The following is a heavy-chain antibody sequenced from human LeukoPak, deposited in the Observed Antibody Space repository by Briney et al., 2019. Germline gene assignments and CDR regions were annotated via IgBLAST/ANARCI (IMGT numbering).Heavy chain of an antibody. D-gene: IGHD6-6*01. CDR1: GYTFTSYG. Sequence: ASVKVSCKASGYTFTSYGISWVRQAPGQGLEWMGWINAYNGNTNYAQKLQGRVTMTTDTSTSTAYMELRSLRSDDTVVYYCARRRGHEYTFDYWGQGTLVTVSS. CDR2: INAYNGNT. V-gene: IGHV1-18*01. J-gene: IGHJ4*02. CDR3: ARRRGHEYTFDY.